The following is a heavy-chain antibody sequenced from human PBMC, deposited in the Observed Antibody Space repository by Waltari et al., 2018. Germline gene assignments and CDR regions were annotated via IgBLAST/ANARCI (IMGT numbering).Heavy chain of an antibody. D-gene: IGHD2-2*01. CDR3: ARGALVVPAARGYFDY. Sequence: QVQLVQSGAEVKKPGSSVKVPCKAFGGTFSSYAISWVRQAPGQGLEWMGGISPIFGAANYARKFQGRVTNTADKSTSTAYMELGSLRSEDSAVYYCARGALVVPAARGYFDYWGQGTLVTVSS. CDR1: GGTFSSYA. J-gene: IGHJ4*02. CDR2: ISPIFGAA. V-gene: IGHV1-69*14.